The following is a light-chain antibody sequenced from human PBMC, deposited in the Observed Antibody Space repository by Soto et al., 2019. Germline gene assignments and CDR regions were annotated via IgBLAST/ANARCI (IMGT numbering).Light chain of an antibody. V-gene: IGKV1-5*03. CDR3: QHYNSYSEA. Sequence: DIKMTQSPSTLSVSVGERATITCRASQTISSWLAWYQQKPGKAPKLLIYKASTLKSGVPSRFSGSGSGTVFTLTISILQPDDVATYYCQHYNSYSEAFGQGTKVDI. CDR2: KAS. J-gene: IGKJ1*01. CDR1: QTISSW.